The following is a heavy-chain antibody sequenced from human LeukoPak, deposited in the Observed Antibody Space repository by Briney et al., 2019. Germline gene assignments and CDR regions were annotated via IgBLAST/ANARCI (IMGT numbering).Heavy chain of an antibody. Sequence: APVKVSCKASGYTLIGYYIHWVRQAPGQGLEWIGWINPNSGGTNYEEKFQGRVTMTRDTSISTAYMELRRLRSDDTAVYYCARDASPFYYWGQGTLVTVSS. CDR3: ARDASPFYY. CDR2: INPNSGGT. CDR1: GYTLIGYY. V-gene: IGHV1-2*02. J-gene: IGHJ4*02.